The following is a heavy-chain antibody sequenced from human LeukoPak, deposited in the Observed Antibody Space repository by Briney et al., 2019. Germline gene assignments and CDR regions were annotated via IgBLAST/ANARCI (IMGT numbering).Heavy chain of an antibody. J-gene: IGHJ2*01. CDR1: GGSMSSNY. CDR2: MHTSGNT. Sequence: PSETLSLTCTVSGGSMSSNYWSWIRQPAGEGLEWIGRMHTSGNTNYNPSLESRVTMSLDASKNQVSLKLSSVTAADTAVYYCARFHVHGYHSGLDLWGRGTLVTVSS. D-gene: IGHD5-18*01. V-gene: IGHV4-4*07. CDR3: ARFHVHGYHSGLDL.